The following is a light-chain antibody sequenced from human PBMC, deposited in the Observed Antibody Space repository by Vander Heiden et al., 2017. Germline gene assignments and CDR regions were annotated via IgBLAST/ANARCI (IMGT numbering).Light chain of an antibody. Sequence: DIQMTQSPSSLSASVGDRVTLTCRASQRISTNLNWYQQKAGKAPKLLISAASTLQSGVPSRFSGSNSGTEFTLTISDLQPDDCATFYCQQSYTRPRTFGPGTKVEIK. CDR3: QQSYTRPRT. CDR2: AAS. J-gene: IGKJ3*01. V-gene: IGKV1-39*01. CDR1: QRISTN.